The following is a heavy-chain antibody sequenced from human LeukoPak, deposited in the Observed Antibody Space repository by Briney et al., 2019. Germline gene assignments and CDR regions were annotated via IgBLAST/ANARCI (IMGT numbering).Heavy chain of an antibody. CDR3: ARGRIAVAEINDY. Sequence: ASVKVSCKASGYTFTGYYMHWVRQAPGQGLEWMGWINPNSGGTSYAQKFQGRVTMTRDTSISTAYMELSRLRSDDTAVYYCARGRIAVAEINDYWGQGTLVTVSS. D-gene: IGHD6-19*01. CDR1: GYTFTGYY. J-gene: IGHJ4*02. V-gene: IGHV1-2*02. CDR2: INPNSGGT.